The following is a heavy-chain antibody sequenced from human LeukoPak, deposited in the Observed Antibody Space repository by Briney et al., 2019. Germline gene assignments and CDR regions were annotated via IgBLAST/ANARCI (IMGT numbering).Heavy chain of an antibody. CDR3: AREVSYDGSGYYYFDY. J-gene: IGHJ4*02. Sequence: SETLSLTCTVSGGSISSYYWSWIRQPPGKGLEWIGYIYYSGSTNYNPSLKSRVTISVDTSKNQFSLKLSSVTAADTAVYYCAREVSYDGSGYYYFDYWGQGTLVTVSS. CDR2: IYYSGST. V-gene: IGHV4-59*01. CDR1: GGSISSYY. D-gene: IGHD3-22*01.